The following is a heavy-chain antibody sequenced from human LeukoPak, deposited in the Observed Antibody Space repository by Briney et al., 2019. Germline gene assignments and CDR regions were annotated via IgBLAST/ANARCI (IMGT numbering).Heavy chain of an antibody. CDR2: ISSSSSTI. CDR3: AREEVAAADY. CDR1: GFTFSSYS. Sequence: GGSLRLSCAASGFTFSSYSMNWVRQAPGKGLEWVSYISSSSSTIYYADSVKGRFTISRDNAKNSLYLQMSSLRAEDTAVYYCAREEVAAADYWGQGTLVTVSS. V-gene: IGHV3-48*04. D-gene: IGHD6-13*01. J-gene: IGHJ4*02.